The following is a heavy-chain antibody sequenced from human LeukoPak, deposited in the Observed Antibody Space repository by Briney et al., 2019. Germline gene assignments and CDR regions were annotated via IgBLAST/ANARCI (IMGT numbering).Heavy chain of an antibody. D-gene: IGHD6-19*01. CDR3: ARDGGQQWLVRGEGYYYYYYMDV. CDR1: GYTFTSYG. J-gene: IGHJ6*03. CDR2: ISAYNGNT. Sequence: ASVKVSCKASGYTFTSYGISWVRQAPGQGLEWTGWISAYNGNTNYAQKLQGRVTMTTDTSTSTAYMELRSLRSDDTAVYYCARDGGQQWLVRGEGYYYYYYMDVWGKGTTVTVSS. V-gene: IGHV1-18*01.